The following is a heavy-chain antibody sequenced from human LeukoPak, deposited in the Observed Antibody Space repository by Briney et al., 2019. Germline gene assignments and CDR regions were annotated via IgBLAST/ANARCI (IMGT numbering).Heavy chain of an antibody. J-gene: IGHJ6*03. D-gene: IGHD3-3*01. CDR1: GYTFTSYD. CDR3: ARVVVIRDDFWFYYYYHYMDV. Sequence: ASVKVSCTASGYTFTSYDINWVRQATGQGLEWMGWMNPNSGNTGYAQTFQGRVTMTRNTSISTAYRELSSLRSEDTAVYYCARVVVIRDDFWFYYYYHYMDVWGKGTTVTVSS. CDR2: MNPNSGNT. V-gene: IGHV1-8*01.